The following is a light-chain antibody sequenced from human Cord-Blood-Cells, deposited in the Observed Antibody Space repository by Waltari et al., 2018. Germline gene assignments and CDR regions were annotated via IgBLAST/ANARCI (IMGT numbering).Light chain of an antibody. CDR3: QQYYSYPRT. V-gene: IGKV1-8*01. J-gene: IGKJ1*01. Sequence: AIRMTQSPSSFSASTGDRVPIPCRASQGISSYLAWYQQKPGKAPKLLSYAASTLQSGVPSRFSGSGSGTDFTLTISCLQSEDFATYYCQQYYSYPRTFGQGTKVEIK. CDR1: QGISSY. CDR2: AAS.